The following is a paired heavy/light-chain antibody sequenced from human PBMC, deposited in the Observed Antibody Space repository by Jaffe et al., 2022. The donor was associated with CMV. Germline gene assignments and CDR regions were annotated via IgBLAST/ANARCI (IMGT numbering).Light chain of an antibody. V-gene: IGKV1D-13*01. Sequence: AIQLTQSPSSLSASVGDRVTITCRASQGISSALAWYQQKPGKAPKLLIYDASSLESGVPSRFSGSGSGTDFTLTISSLQPEDFATYYCQQFNNYPYSTFGPGTKVDIK. CDR3: QQFNNYPYST. CDR2: DAS. J-gene: IGKJ3*01. CDR1: QGISSA.
Heavy chain of an antibody. CDR1: GFTFSSYA. V-gene: IGHV3-23*04. CDR3: AKWGYSGSYLGYYYYYMDV. Sequence: EVQLVESGGGLVQPGGSLRLSCAASGFTFSSYAMSWVRQAPGKGLEWVSAISGSGGSTYYADSVKGRFTISRDNSKNTLYLQMNSLRAEDTAVYYCAKWGYSGSYLGYYYYYMDVWGKGTTVTVSS. D-gene: IGHD1-26*01. CDR2: ISGSGGST. J-gene: IGHJ6*03.